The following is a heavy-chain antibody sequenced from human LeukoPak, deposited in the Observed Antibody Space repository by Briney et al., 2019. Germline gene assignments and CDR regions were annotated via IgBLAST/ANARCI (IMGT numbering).Heavy chain of an antibody. CDR1: GFTFSSYG. Sequence: GGSLRLSCAASGFTFSSYGMHWVRQAPGKGLEWVAVIWYDGSNKYYADSVKGRFTISRDNSKDTLYLQMNSLRAEDTAVYYCAKDTKGYCSSWGQGTLVTVSS. CDR3: AKDTKGYCSS. CDR2: IWYDGSNK. J-gene: IGHJ4*02. V-gene: IGHV3-33*06. D-gene: IGHD2-15*01.